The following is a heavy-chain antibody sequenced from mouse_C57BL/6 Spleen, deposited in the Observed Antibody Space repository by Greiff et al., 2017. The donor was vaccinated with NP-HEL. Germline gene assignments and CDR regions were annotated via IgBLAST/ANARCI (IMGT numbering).Heavy chain of an antibody. V-gene: IGHV5-6*01. CDR3: ARQAGYYDY. Sequence: EVQLQQSGGDLVKPGGSLKLSCAASGFTFSSYGMSWVRQTPDKRLEWVATISSGGSYTYYPDSVKGRFTISRDNAKNTLYLQMSSLKSEDTAMYYCARQAGYYDYWGQGTTLTVSS. CDR2: ISSGGSYT. CDR1: GFTFSSYG. J-gene: IGHJ2*01. D-gene: IGHD2-3*01.